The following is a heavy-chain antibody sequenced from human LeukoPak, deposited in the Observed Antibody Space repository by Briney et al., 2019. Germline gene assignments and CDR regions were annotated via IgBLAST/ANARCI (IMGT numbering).Heavy chain of an antibody. J-gene: IGHJ4*02. V-gene: IGHV4-61*02. CDR1: GDSISSGDYY. Sequence: SETLSLTCTVSGDSISSGDYYWSWIRQPAGKGLEWIGRISSSGSTNYNPSLKSRVTISVDTSKNQFSLKLSSVTAADTAVYYCASDRGYSMGGFDYWGQGTLVTVSS. CDR3: ASDRGYSMGGFDY. CDR2: ISSSGST. D-gene: IGHD5-18*01.